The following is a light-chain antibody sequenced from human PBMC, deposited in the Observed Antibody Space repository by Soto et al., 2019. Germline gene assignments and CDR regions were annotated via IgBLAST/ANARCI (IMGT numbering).Light chain of an antibody. V-gene: IGKV3-20*01. CDR1: RSVSSRY. J-gene: IGKJ2*01. Sequence: EIVLTQSPGTLSLSPGERATLSCRASRSVSSRYLAWYQQKAGQAPRLLISGASSRANGIPDRFSGSGSGTDFTLIISRLEPEDFAMYYCHQYGYSPNTFGQGTKVEIK. CDR2: GAS. CDR3: HQYGYSPNT.